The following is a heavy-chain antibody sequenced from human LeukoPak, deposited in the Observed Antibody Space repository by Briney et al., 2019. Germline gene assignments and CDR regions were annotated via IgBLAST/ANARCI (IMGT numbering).Heavy chain of an antibody. Sequence: GGSLRLSCAVSGLTLSNYGMSWVRQAPGKGLEWVAGISDSGGSTNCADSVKGRFTISRDNPKNTLYLQMNSLRAEDTAVYFCAKRGAVIRVILVGFHKEAYYFDSWGQGALVTVSS. CDR1: GLTLSNYG. J-gene: IGHJ4*02. V-gene: IGHV3-23*01. D-gene: IGHD3-22*01. CDR3: AKRGAVIRVILVGFHKEAYYFDS. CDR2: ISDSGGST.